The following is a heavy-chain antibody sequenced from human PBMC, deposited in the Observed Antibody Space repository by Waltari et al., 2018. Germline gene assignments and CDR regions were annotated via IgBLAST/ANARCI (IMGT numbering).Heavy chain of an antibody. CDR2: IKPNSGNT. J-gene: IGHJ5*02. V-gene: IGHV1-8*03. CDR3: ARVITGTTGFDP. CDR1: GYTFTSYD. D-gene: IGHD1-7*01. Sequence: QVQLVQSGAEVKKPGASVKVSCKASGYTFTSYDINWVRQATGQGLEWMGWIKPNSGNTGYAQKFQGRVTITRNTSINTAYMELSSLRSEDTAVYYCARVITGTTGFDPWGQGTLVTVSS.